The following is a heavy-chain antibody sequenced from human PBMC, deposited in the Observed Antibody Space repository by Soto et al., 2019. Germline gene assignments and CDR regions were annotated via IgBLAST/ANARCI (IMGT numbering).Heavy chain of an antibody. Sequence: GGSLRLSCAASGFTFSSYEMNWVRQAPGKGLEWVSYISSSGSTIYYADSVKGRFTISRDNAKNSLYLQMNSLRAEDTAVYYCARDHIAVAGPDAFDIWGQGTMVTVSS. CDR2: ISSSGSTI. CDR1: GFTFSSYE. D-gene: IGHD6-19*01. V-gene: IGHV3-48*03. J-gene: IGHJ3*02. CDR3: ARDHIAVAGPDAFDI.